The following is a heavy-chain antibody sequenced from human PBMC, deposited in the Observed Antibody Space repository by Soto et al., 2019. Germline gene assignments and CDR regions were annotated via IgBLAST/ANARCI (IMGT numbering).Heavy chain of an antibody. J-gene: IGHJ6*02. Sequence: QVQLVQSGAEVKKPGSSVKVSCKGSGGTFSSYTISWVRQAPGQGLEWMGRIIPILGIANHAQKFQGRVTITADKSTSTAYREVSSLSSEDTAVYYCARFRGSYGMDVWGQGTTVTVSS. D-gene: IGHD3-10*01. CDR1: GGTFSSYT. CDR3: ARFRGSYGMDV. V-gene: IGHV1-69*02. CDR2: IIPILGIA.